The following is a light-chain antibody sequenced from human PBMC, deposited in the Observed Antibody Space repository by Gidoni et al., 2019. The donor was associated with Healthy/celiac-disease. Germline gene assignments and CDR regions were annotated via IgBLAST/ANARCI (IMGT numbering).Light chain of an antibody. CDR1: NIGSKS. Sequence: SYVLTQPPSVSVAPGQTARITCGGNNIGSKSVHWYQQKPGQAPVLGVYDDSDRPSGIPARFSGSNSGNTATLTISRVEAGDEADYYCQVWDSSSDLGVFGTGTKVTVL. V-gene: IGLV3-21*02. J-gene: IGLJ1*01. CDR3: QVWDSSSDLGV. CDR2: DDS.